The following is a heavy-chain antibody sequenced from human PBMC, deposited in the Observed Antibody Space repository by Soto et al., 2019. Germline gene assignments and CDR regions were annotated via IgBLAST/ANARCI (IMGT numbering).Heavy chain of an antibody. CDR3: AHPRGYGVFDAYDI. D-gene: IGHD4-17*01. Sequence: PGGSLRLSCAASGFTFTKYAMSWVRQAPGKGLEWVAGISDNGGSTYYTDSVKGRFAISRDNSMNALYLQMNSLRIEDTAVYYCAHPRGYGVFDAYDIWGQGTMVTVSS. V-gene: IGHV3-23*01. J-gene: IGHJ3*02. CDR1: GFTFTKYA. CDR2: ISDNGGST.